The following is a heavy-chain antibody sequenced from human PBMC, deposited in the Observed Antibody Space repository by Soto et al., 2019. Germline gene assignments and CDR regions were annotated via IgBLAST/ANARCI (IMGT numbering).Heavy chain of an antibody. Sequence: EVQLVESGGGLVQPGRSLRLSCAASGFSFDDYAMHWVRQVPGKGLEWVSGISWNSGSIGYADSVKGRFTISRDNAKNSVCLQMNSVRAEGTVLYYSAKGVYPRGYNGSWYDTRGKGKMVNVAS. CDR2: ISWNSGSI. J-gene: IGHJ6*04. V-gene: IGHV3-9*01. CDR3: AKGVYPRGYNGSWYDT. CDR1: GFSFDDYA. D-gene: IGHD6-13*01.